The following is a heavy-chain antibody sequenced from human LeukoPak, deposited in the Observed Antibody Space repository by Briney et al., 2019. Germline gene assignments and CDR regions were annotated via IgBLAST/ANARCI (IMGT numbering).Heavy chain of an antibody. Sequence: ASVKVSCKASGYAVKGYGVSLGRQGTGQGLEWMGWISAYNGNTNYAQKLQGRVTMTTDTSTSTAYMELRSLRSDDTAVYYCARTGLESSGWRHFDYWGQGTLVTVSS. CDR3: ARTGLESSGWRHFDY. V-gene: IGHV1-18*01. CDR1: GYAVKGYG. D-gene: IGHD6-19*01. J-gene: IGHJ4*02. CDR2: ISAYNGNT.